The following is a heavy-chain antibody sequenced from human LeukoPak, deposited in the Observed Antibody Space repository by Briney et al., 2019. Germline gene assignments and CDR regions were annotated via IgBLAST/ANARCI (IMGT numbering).Heavy chain of an antibody. CDR3: AAHYGSGSREFDY. V-gene: IGHV3-48*01. J-gene: IGHJ4*02. CDR1: GFTFSSYS. D-gene: IGHD3-10*01. Sequence: GGSLRLSCAASGFTFSSYSMNSVRQAPGKGLEWVSYISSSSSTIYYADSVKGRFTISRDNAKNSLYLQMNSLRAEDTAVYYCAAHYGSGSREFDYWGQGTLVTVSS. CDR2: ISSSSSTI.